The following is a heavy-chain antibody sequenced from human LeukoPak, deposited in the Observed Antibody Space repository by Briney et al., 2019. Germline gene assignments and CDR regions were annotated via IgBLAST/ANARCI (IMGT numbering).Heavy chain of an antibody. CDR2: ISAYNGNT. D-gene: IGHD3-3*01. V-gene: IGHV1-18*01. CDR3: ARDYDFWSGYRPDYYYYYGMDV. J-gene: IGHJ6*02. CDR1: GYTFTSCG. Sequence: ASVKVSCKASGYTFTSCGISWVRQAPGQGLEWMGWISAYNGNTNYAQKLQGRVTMTTDTSTSTAYMELRSLRSDDTAVYYCARDYDFWSGYRPDYYYYYGMDVWGQGTTVTVSS.